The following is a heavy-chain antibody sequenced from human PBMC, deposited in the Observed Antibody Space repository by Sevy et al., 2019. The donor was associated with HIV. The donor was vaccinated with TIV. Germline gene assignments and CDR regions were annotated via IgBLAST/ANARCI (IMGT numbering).Heavy chain of an antibody. CDR2: IKQDGSEK. V-gene: IGHV3-7*03. Sequence: GESLKISCAASGFTFSSYWMSWVRQAPGKGLEWVANIKQDGSEKYYVDSVKGRFTISRDNAKNSLYLQMNSQRAEDTAVYYCARVKMAFCFDYWGQGTLVTVSS. D-gene: IGHD1-1*01. J-gene: IGHJ4*02. CDR3: ARVKMAFCFDY. CDR1: GFTFSSYW.